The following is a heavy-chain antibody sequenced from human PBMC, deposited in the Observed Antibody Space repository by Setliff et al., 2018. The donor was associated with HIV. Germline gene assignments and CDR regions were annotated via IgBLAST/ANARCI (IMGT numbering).Heavy chain of an antibody. V-gene: IGHV1-69*05. D-gene: IGHD5-18*01. CDR2: LLPLFETT. CDR3: ARGQVVGYTYSGIEL. Sequence: SVKVSCKASGGTFSGAGINWVRQAPGQGFEWVGGLLPLFETTTYAQTFQGRVSITTDESTSTTYMELSSLRSDDTAVYYCARGQVVGYTYSGIELWGQVTLVTVSS. J-gene: IGHJ4*02. CDR1: GGTFSGAG.